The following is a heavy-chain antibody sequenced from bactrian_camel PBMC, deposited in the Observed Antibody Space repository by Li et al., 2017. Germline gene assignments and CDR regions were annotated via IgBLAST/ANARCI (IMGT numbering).Heavy chain of an antibody. CDR2: IASGGST. D-gene: IGHD2*01. V-gene: IGHV3S53*01. Sequence: HVQLVESGGGSVQSGGSLRLSCAASGYTYRRACMGWRRQAPGKPREGVAVIASGGSTAYADSVKGRFTISRDNAKYTLYLQMNNLKPEDTAMYYCAALRPPCTVYSGADYKGQGTQVTVS. CDR1: GYTYRRAC. J-gene: IGHJ4*01.